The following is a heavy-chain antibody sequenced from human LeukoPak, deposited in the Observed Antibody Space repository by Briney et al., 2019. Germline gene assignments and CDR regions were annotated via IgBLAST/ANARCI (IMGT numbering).Heavy chain of an antibody. CDR1: GFTFSNYW. CDR3: ARYEFWSGYFFDY. D-gene: IGHD3-3*01. Sequence: GGSLRLSCAASGFTFSNYWMSWVRQAPGKGLEWVANIKTDGSEKYYVDSMKGRFTISRDNAKTSLYLQMNSLRAEDTAVYYCARYEFWSGYFFDYWGQGNPVTVSS. CDR2: IKTDGSEK. V-gene: IGHV3-7*01. J-gene: IGHJ4*02.